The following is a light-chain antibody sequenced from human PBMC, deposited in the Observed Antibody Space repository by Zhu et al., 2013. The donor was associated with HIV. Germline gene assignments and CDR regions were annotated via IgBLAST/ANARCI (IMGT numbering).Light chain of an antibody. V-gene: IGKV4-1*01. Sequence: DIVMTQSPDSLTVSLGERATINCKSSQSVLYSSNNKNYLAWYQQKPGQPPKLLIYWASTRESGVPDRFSGSGSGTDFTLAISSLQAEDVAVYYCQQFRSTPYTFGQGTRLEIK. CDR1: QSVLYSSNNKNY. CDR2: WAS. CDR3: QQFRSTPYT. J-gene: IGKJ2*01.